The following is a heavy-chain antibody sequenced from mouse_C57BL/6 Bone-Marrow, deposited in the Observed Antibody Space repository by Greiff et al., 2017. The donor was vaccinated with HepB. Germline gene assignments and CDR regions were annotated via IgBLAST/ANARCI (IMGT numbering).Heavy chain of an antibody. V-gene: IGHV1-9*01. CDR2: ILPGSGSI. J-gene: IGHJ1*03. Sequence: QVQLQQSGAELMKPGASVKLSCKATGYTFTGYWIEWVKQRPGHGLEWIGEILPGSGSINYNEKLKGKATFTADTSSNTAYMQLSSLTTEDSAIYYCARDGSSYGYFDVWGTGTTVTVSS. D-gene: IGHD1-1*01. CDR1: GYTFTGYW. CDR3: ARDGSSYGYFDV.